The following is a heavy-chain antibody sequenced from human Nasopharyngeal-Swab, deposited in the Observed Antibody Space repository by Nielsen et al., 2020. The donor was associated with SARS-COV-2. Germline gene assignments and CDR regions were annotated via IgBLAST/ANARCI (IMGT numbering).Heavy chain of an antibody. CDR2: IKHDGSDK. J-gene: IGHJ4*02. CDR3: TRDPYSTPPDY. CDR1: GITFSSYW. Sequence: GESLKISCEASGITFSSYWMSWVRQPPGKGQEWVANIKHDGSDKNYVDSVKGRFTISRDNAKNLLFLQMNNLRAEDTALYYCTRDPYSTPPDYWGQGTLVTVSS. V-gene: IGHV3-7*01. D-gene: IGHD6-13*01.